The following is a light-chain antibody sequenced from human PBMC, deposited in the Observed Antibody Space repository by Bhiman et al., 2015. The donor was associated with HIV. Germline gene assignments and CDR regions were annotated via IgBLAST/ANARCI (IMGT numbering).Light chain of an antibody. CDR3: QSADSSGTPYV. Sequence: YELTQPPSVSVYPGQTASITCSGDKLGEQYVCWYQQKPGQAPVLVIYKDSERPSGIPERFSGSSSGTTVTLIISGVQAEDEADYYCQSADSSGTPYVFGTGTKVTVL. V-gene: IGLV3-25*03. J-gene: IGLJ1*01. CDR2: KDS. CDR1: KLGEQY.